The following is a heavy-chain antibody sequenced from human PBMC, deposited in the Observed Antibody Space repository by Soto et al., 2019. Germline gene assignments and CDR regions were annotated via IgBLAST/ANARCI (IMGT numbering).Heavy chain of an antibody. CDR1: GYTFTSYD. V-gene: IGHV1-8*01. J-gene: IGHJ5*01. Sequence: ASVKVSCKASGYTFTSYDINWVRRATGQGLEWMGWMNPNSGNTGYAQKFQGRVTMTRNTSISTAYMELSSLRSEDTAVYYCARGPEADYYYDYVWGSYRPRRFDPWGQGNLVTVSS. D-gene: IGHD3-16*02. CDR2: MNPNSGNT. CDR3: ARGPEADYYYDYVWGSYRPRRFDP.